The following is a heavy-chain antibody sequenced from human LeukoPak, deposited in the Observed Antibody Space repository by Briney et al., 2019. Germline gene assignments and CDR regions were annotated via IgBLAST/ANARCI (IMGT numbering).Heavy chain of an antibody. CDR1: GFTFSNSW. J-gene: IGHJ3*01. Sequence: GGSLRLSCAASGFTFSNSWMSWVRQAPGKGLEWVADINQDGSDKHNADSMKGRFTISRNNAKHSMYLQMNCLRVEDTAIYYCARDLILWFGSLREDAFDVWGKGTMVTVSS. D-gene: IGHD3-10*01. CDR3: ARDLILWFGSLREDAFDV. V-gene: IGHV3-7*01. CDR2: INQDGSDK.